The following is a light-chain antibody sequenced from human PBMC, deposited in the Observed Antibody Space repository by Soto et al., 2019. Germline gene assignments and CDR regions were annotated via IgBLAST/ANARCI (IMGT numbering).Light chain of an antibody. J-gene: IGKJ4*01. Sequence: DIQMTQSPSSLSASVGDRVTITCRASQGISNYLAWYQQKPGKVPKLLIYAASTLQSGVPSRFSGSGSGTDFTLTISSLQPEDVATYYCQKYNSVLTLGGGTKVDIK. CDR3: QKYNSVLT. V-gene: IGKV1-27*01. CDR2: AAS. CDR1: QGISNY.